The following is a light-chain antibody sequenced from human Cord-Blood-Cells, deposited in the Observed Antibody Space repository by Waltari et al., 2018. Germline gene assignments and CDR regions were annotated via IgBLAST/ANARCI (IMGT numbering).Light chain of an antibody. V-gene: IGLV2-23*01. CDR2: EGS. CDR3: CSYAGSSTWV. J-gene: IGLJ3*02. CDR1: SSDVGSDNL. Sequence: QSALTQPASVSGSTGQSITISCTGTSSDVGSDNLVSWYQQHPGNAPKLMIYEGSKRPSGVSKPFSGSKSGNTASLTISGLQAEDEADYYCCSYAGSSTWVFGGGTKLTVL.